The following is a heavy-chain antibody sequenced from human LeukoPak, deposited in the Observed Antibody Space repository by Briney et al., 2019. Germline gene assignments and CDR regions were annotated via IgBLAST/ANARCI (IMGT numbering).Heavy chain of an antibody. D-gene: IGHD3-16*01. J-gene: IGHJ6*03. Sequence: PGGSLRLSCAASGFTFSSYSMNWVRQAPGKGLEWVSSISSSSSYIYYADSVKGRSTISRDNAKNSLYLQMNSLRAEDTAVYYCARERGSYMDVWGKGTTVTVSS. CDR2: ISSSSSYI. CDR3: ARERGSYMDV. V-gene: IGHV3-21*01. CDR1: GFTFSSYS.